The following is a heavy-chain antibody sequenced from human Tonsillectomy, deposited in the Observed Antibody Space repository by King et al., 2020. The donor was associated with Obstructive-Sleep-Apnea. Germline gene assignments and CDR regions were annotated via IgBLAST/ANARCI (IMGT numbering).Heavy chain of an antibody. J-gene: IGHJ4*02. V-gene: IGHV3-21*01. Sequence: VQLVESGGGLVKPGGSLRLSCAASGFTFSSYSMNWVRQAPGKGLEWVSSISSSSSYIYYADSVKGRFTISRDNAKNSLYLRMNSLRAEDTAVYYCARDRRYSSSLKAYYFDYWGQGTLVTVSS. CDR2: ISSSSSYI. CDR1: GFTFSSYS. CDR3: ARDRRYSSSLKAYYFDY. D-gene: IGHD6-13*01.